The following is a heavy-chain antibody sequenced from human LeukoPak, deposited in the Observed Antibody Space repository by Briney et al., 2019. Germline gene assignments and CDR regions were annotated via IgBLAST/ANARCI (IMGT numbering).Heavy chain of an antibody. D-gene: IGHD3-22*01. CDR2: IYTSGST. Sequence: PSETLSLTCTVSGGSISSYYWSWIRQPAGKGLEWIGRIYTSGSTNYNPSLKSRVTMSVDTSKNQFSLKLSSVTAADTAVYYCARHNDSSGYYYHFDYWGQGTLVTVSS. V-gene: IGHV4-4*07. CDR1: GGSISSYY. CDR3: ARHNDSSGYYYHFDY. J-gene: IGHJ4*02.